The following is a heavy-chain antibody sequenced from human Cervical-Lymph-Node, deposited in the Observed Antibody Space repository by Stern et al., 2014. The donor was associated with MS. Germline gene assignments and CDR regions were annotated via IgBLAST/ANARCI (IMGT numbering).Heavy chain of an antibody. CDR3: ARGVIAASVPINWSDP. J-gene: IGHJ5*02. D-gene: IGHD6-13*01. Sequence: QVQLQESGPGLVKPSETLSLTCTVSGGSIDNFYWSWIRQPPGKGLEWLGYIYYAGTTTYNPSLNSRVTISVDRSKNQFSLKLNSVTAADTAVYFCARGVIAASVPINWSDPWGQGTLVTVSS. CDR1: GGSIDNFY. V-gene: IGHV4-59*01. CDR2: IYYAGTT.